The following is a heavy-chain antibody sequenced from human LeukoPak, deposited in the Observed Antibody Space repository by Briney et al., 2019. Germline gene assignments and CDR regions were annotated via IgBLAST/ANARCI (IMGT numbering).Heavy chain of an antibody. Sequence: PGGSLRLSCAASGFTFSSYAMSWVRQAPGQGLEWVSTVTQTGGSTYYADSVKGRFTISRDNSKNTLYLQMNSLRAEDTAVYYCAKSKGYSYGSFDYWGQGTLVTVSS. CDR3: AKSKGYSYGSFDY. CDR1: GFTFSSYA. J-gene: IGHJ4*02. D-gene: IGHD5-18*01. V-gene: IGHV3-23*01. CDR2: VTQTGGST.